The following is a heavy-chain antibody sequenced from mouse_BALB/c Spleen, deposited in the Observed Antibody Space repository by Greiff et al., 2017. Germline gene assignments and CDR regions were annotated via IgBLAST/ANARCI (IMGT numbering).Heavy chain of an antibody. CDR1: GFTFSDFY. D-gene: IGHD2-14*01. J-gene: IGHJ1*01. CDR2: SRNKANDYTT. V-gene: IGHV7-1*02. CDR3: ARASYYRYDAWYFDV. Sequence: EVMLVESGGGLVQPGGSLRLSCATSGFTFSDFYMEWVRQPPGKRLEWIAASRNKANDYTTEYSASVKGRFIVSRDTSQSILYLQMNALRAEDTAIYYCARASYYRYDAWYFDVWGAGTTVTVSS.